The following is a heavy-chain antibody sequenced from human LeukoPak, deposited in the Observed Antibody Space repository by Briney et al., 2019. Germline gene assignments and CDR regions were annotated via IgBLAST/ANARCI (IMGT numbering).Heavy chain of an antibody. J-gene: IGHJ3*02. CDR1: GGSFSGYY. V-gene: IGHV4-34*01. Sequence: SETLSLTCAVYGGSFSGYYWSWIRQPPGKGLEWIGEINHSGSTNYIPSLKSRVTISVDTSKNQFSLKLSSVTAADTAVYYCSREGGYGSSTSCYNGLGAFDIWGQGTMVTVSS. D-gene: IGHD2-2*02. CDR3: SREGGYGSSTSCYNGLGAFDI. CDR2: INHSGST.